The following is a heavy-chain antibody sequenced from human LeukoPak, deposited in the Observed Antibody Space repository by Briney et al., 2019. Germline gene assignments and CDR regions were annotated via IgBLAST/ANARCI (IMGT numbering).Heavy chain of an antibody. V-gene: IGHV4-38-2*01. D-gene: IGHD3-16*01. Sequence: PSETLSLTCAVSGYSISSSNWWGWIRQPPGKGLEWIGSIYDSGSTYYNPSLKSRVTISVDTSKNQFSLKLNSVTAADTAVYYCARHYGPWGQGTLVTVSS. J-gene: IGHJ5*02. CDR2: IYDSGST. CDR1: GYSISSSNW. CDR3: ARHYGP.